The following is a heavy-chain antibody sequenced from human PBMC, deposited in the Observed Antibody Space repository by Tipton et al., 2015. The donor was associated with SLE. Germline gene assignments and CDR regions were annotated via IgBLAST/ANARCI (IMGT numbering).Heavy chain of an antibody. J-gene: IGHJ3*02. D-gene: IGHD1-1*01. CDR2: ISTDNGDT. Sequence: QLVQSGAEVKTPGASVKVSCKASGYTFTRYGISWVRQVPGQGFEWMGWISTDNGDTNYARKLRGRVTLSTDTSTNTAYMELRSLRSDDTAVYYCAERYDTFEIWGQGTMVSVSS. CDR3: AERYDTFEI. V-gene: IGHV1-18*01. CDR1: GYTFTRYG.